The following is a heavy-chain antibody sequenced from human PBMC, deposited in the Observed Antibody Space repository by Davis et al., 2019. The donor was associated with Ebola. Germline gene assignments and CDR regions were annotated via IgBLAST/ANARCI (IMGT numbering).Heavy chain of an antibody. CDR1: GGSFSGYY. J-gene: IGHJ4*02. D-gene: IGHD6-13*01. Sequence: PSETLSLTCAVYGGSFSGYYWNWIRQPPGKGLEWIGEINHSGSTNYNPSLKSRVTISVDTSKNQFSLKLSSVTAADTAVYYCARDLAAAGVDPYYFDYWGQGTLVTVSS. CDR3: ARDLAAAGVDPYYFDY. CDR2: INHSGST. V-gene: IGHV4-34*01.